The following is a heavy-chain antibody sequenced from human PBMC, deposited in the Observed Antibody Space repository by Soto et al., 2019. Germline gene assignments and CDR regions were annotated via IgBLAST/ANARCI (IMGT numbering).Heavy chain of an antibody. CDR3: ARESGGYSGSKARARFDY. CDR1: GYTFTGYY. Sequence: ASVKVSCKASGYTFTGYYMHWVRQAPGQGLEWMGWINPNSGGTNYAQKFQGRVTMTRDTSISTAYMELSRLRSDDTAVYYCARESGGYSGSKARARFDYWGQGTLVTVSS. V-gene: IGHV1-2*02. J-gene: IGHJ4*02. CDR2: INPNSGGT. D-gene: IGHD5-12*01.